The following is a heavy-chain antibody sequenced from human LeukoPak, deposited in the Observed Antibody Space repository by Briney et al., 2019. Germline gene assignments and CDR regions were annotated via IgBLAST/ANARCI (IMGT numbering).Heavy chain of an antibody. D-gene: IGHD3-16*01. V-gene: IGHV4-59*01. J-gene: IGHJ4*02. Sequence: SETLSLTCTVSGGSINNDYWSWIRQPPGKGLELLGYLKYNGYTNYNPSLRSRVTMSIDASKKQFSLKLSSVTAADTAVYYCARSKMLLREGFDYWGQGTLVTVSS. CDR3: ARSKMLLREGFDY. CDR2: LKYNGYT. CDR1: GGSINNDY.